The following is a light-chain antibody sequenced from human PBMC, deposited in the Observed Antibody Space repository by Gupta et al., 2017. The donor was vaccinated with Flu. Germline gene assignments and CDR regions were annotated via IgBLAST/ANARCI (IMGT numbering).Light chain of an antibody. CDR1: RNNVGNQG. J-gene: IGLJ3*02. V-gene: IGLV10-54*04. Sequence: QAGLTQSLSVSKGLRQTATLTCPRNRNNVGNQGAAWLQHPQGHSPKVLISRNNSRPSGISERLSASRSGNTASLTMAGLQPEDEADYYCAAWDSSLNVGVFGGGTKLTVL. CDR2: RNN. CDR3: AAWDSSLNVGV.